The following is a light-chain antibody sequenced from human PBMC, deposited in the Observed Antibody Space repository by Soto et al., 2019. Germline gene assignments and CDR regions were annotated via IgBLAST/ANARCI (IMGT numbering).Light chain of an antibody. Sequence: EIVLTQSPGTLSLSPGEGATLSCRASQSITNNFLAWYQQKPGQTPRLLIYGASTRAPGIPDRFSGSGSGADSTLTISRLEPEDFAVFYCLQYDDSSPTFGQGTKVDIK. J-gene: IGKJ1*01. CDR1: QSITNNF. CDR2: GAS. CDR3: LQYDDSSPT. V-gene: IGKV3-20*01.